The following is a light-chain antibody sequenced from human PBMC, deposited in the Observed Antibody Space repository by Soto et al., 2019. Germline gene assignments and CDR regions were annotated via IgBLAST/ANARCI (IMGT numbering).Light chain of an antibody. J-gene: IGKJ1*01. Sequence: IVLTQSPGTLSLSPGERATLSCRARQSVSSNYLTWYQQKPGQAPRLLIYGTSTRATGIPDRFSGRGSGTDFTLTISRLEPEDFAVYYCQQYAGSPWTFGQGTKVEIK. V-gene: IGKV3-20*01. CDR2: GTS. CDR3: QQYAGSPWT. CDR1: QSVSSNY.